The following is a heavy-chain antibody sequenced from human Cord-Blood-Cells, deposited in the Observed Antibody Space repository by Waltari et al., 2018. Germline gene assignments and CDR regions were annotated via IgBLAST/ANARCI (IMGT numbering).Heavy chain of an antibody. CDR1: GFTFSSYW. J-gene: IGHJ3*02. V-gene: IGHV3-7*01. CDR3: ASYYDILTGYDAFDI. CDR2: IKQDGSEK. D-gene: IGHD3-9*01. Sequence: EVQLVESGGGLVQPGGSLRLSCAASGFTFSSYWMSWVSQAPGKGLEWVANIKQDGSEKYYVDSVKGRFTISRDNAKNSLYLQMNSLRAEDTAVYYCASYYDILTGYDAFDIWGQGTMVTVSS.